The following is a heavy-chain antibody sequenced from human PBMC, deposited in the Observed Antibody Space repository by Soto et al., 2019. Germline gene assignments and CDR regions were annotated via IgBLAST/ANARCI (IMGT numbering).Heavy chain of an antibody. CDR2: IIPMFGSP. D-gene: IGHD5-12*01. CDR3: AGGRAVGYSVYDLSY. J-gene: IGHJ4*02. Sequence: QVQLVQSGAEVKKPGSSVKVSCKASGGTFSNYAISWVRQVPGQGLEWMGGIIPMFGSPNNAEKFQGRVRITPDSSRSPVHMGLRSLRSEDTAVYYCAGGRAVGYSVYDLSYWGQGTLVTVSS. CDR1: GGTFSNYA. V-gene: IGHV1-69*01.